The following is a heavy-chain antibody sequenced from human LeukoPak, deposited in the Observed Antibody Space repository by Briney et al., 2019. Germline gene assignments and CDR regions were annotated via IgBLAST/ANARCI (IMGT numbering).Heavy chain of an antibody. V-gene: IGHV3-21*01. Sequence: GGSLRLSCAASGFTFSGYNMNWVRQAPGKGLEWVSTISSSSSYIYYIDSVKGRFTISRDNAKNSLYLQMNSLSAEDTAVYYCARAPRDGYNPRFTNSGFDSWGQGTLVTVSS. CDR1: GFTFSGYN. CDR2: ISSSSSYI. CDR3: ARAPRDGYNPRFTNSGFDS. J-gene: IGHJ4*02. D-gene: IGHD5-24*01.